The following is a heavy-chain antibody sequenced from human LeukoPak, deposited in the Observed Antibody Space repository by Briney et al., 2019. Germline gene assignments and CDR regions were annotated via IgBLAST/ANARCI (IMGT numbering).Heavy chain of an antibody. CDR1: GFTFSSYA. Sequence: PGGSLRLSCAAPGFTFSSYAMSWVRQAPGKGLEWVSAISGSGGSTYYADSVKGRFTISRDNSKNTLYLQMNSLRAEDTAVYYCAKAFFLRAGHQAFDYWGQGTLVTVSS. J-gene: IGHJ4*02. V-gene: IGHV3-23*01. CDR3: AKAFFLRAGHQAFDY. D-gene: IGHD2-2*01. CDR2: ISGSGGST.